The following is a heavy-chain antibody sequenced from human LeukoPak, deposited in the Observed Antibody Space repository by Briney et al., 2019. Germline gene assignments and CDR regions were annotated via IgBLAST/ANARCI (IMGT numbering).Heavy chain of an antibody. D-gene: IGHD2-2*01. Sequence: SETLSLTCAVYGWTFSGYYWSWIRQPPGKGLEWIGEINHSGSTNSNPSLKSRVTISVDTSKNQFSLKLSSVTAADTAVYYCASGVVPADSNDYWGQGTLVTVSS. CDR1: GWTFSGYY. J-gene: IGHJ4*02. CDR2: INHSGST. V-gene: IGHV4-34*01. CDR3: ASGVVPADSNDY.